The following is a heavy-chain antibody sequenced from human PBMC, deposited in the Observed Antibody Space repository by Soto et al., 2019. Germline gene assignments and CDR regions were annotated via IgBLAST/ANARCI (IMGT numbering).Heavy chain of an antibody. CDR2: INPNSGGT. D-gene: IGHD6-6*01. CDR3: ARVSAARPFDY. V-gene: IGHV1-2*04. J-gene: IGHJ4*02. CDR1: GYTFTSYY. Sequence: ASVKVSCKASGYTFTSYYMHWVRQAPGQGLEWMGWINPNSGGTNYAQKFQGWVTMTRDTSISTAYMELSRLRSDDTAVYYCARVSAARPFDYWGQGTLVTVSS.